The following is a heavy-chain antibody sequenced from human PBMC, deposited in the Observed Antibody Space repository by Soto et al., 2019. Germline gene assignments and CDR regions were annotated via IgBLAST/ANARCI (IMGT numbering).Heavy chain of an antibody. J-gene: IGHJ6*03. V-gene: IGHV3-23*01. Sequence: EVQLLESGGGLVQPGGPLRLSCAASEFTFADYAMTWVRQAPGKGLEWVSAISGSDDSTYYADCVKGRFTIARDNSKNSLFLQLNSLRVEDTAVYDWAKVIVVVPAVNNYYMDVWGKGTTVTVSS. D-gene: IGHD2-2*01. CDR2: ISGSDDST. CDR3: AKVIVVVPAVNNYYMDV. CDR1: EFTFADYA.